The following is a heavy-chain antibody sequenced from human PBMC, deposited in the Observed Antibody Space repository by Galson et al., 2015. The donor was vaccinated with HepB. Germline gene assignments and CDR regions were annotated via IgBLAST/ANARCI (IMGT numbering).Heavy chain of an antibody. CDR3: AGYCSGGSCYHNWFDP. J-gene: IGHJ5*02. CDR1: GFTFSSYA. CDR2: ISGSGGST. V-gene: IGHV3-23*01. D-gene: IGHD2-15*01. Sequence: SLRLSCAASGFTFSSYAMSWVRQAPGKGLEWVSAISGSGGSTYYADSVKGRFTISRDNSKNTLYLQMNSLRAEDTAVYYCAGYCSGGSCYHNWFDPWGQGTLVTVSS.